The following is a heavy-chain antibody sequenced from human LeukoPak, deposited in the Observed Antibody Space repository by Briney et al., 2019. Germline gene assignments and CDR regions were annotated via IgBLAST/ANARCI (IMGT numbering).Heavy chain of an antibody. CDR2: INHSGST. D-gene: IGHD1-26*01. Sequence: SETLSLTCAVYGGSFSGYYWSWIRQPPGKGLEWIGEINHSGSTNYNPSLKSRVTISVDTSKNQFSLKLSSVTAADTAVYYCARGSSGIVGATPHYYFDYWGQGTLVTVSS. J-gene: IGHJ4*02. V-gene: IGHV4-34*01. CDR3: ARGSSGIVGATPHYYFDY. CDR1: GGSFSGYY.